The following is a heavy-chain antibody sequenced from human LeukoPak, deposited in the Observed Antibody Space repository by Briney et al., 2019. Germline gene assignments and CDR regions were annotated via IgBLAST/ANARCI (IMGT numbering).Heavy chain of an antibody. CDR3: ARESLPRRSMLTFTHGGNAFDI. J-gene: IGHJ3*02. Sequence: PSETLSLTCAVSGGSISSGGYSWSWIRQPPGKGLEWIGYIYRSGSTYYNPSLKSRVTISVDRSKNQFSLKLSSVTAADTAVYYCARESLPRRSMLTFTHGGNAFDIWGQGTMVTVSS. V-gene: IGHV4-30-2*01. CDR2: IYRSGST. D-gene: IGHD3-16*01. CDR1: GGSISSGGYS.